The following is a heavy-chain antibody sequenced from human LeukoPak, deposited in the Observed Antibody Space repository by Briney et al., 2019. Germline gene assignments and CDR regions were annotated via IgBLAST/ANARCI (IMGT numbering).Heavy chain of an antibody. CDR1: GGTFSSYA. D-gene: IGHD5-18*01. Sequence: ASVKVSCKXSGGTFSSYAISWVRQAPGQGLEWMGGIIPIFGTANYAQKFQGRVTITTDESTSTAYMELSSLRSEDTAVYYCATRGYSYGLFDYWGQGTLVTVSS. V-gene: IGHV1-69*05. J-gene: IGHJ4*02. CDR2: IIPIFGTA. CDR3: ATRGYSYGLFDY.